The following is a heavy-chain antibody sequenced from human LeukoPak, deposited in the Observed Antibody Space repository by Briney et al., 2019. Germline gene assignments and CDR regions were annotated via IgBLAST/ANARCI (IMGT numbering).Heavy chain of an antibody. V-gene: IGHV3-7*01. CDR1: GFAFSDSW. CDR2: IKGDGSAK. CDR3: ARDRGWIQHDI. J-gene: IGHJ3*02. Sequence: GGSLRLACAASGFAFSDSWMTWIRQAPGKGLEWVAFIKGDGSAKKYVDSVKGRFTISRDNAKNSLFLQMNSLRAEDTAVYYCARDRGWIQHDIWGQGTMVTVSS. D-gene: IGHD5-18*01.